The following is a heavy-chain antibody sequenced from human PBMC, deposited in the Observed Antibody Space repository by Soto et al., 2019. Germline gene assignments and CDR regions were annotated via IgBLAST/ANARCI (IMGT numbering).Heavy chain of an antibody. CDR1: GDSINSSHW. J-gene: IGHJ6*02. V-gene: IGHV4-4*02. Sequence: SETLSLTCAVSGDSINSSHWWNWVRQPPEKGLEWIGQISHSGSTTYNPSLTSRVTISVDKSKNHFSLKLSSVTAADTAVYYCARGIAVAGTDGFYYYGMDVWGQGTTVTVSS. D-gene: IGHD6-19*01. CDR2: ISHSGST. CDR3: ARGIAVAGTDGFYYYGMDV.